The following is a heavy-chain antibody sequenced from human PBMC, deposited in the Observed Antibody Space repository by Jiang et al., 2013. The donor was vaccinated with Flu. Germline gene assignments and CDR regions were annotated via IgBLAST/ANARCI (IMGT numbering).Heavy chain of an antibody. J-gene: IGHJ4*02. D-gene: IGHD1-1*01. CDR2: ISPTGDRT. V-gene: IGHV1-46*03. CDR1: GFTFSSYH. Sequence: GAEVKKPGASTKISCRTSGFTFSSYHIHWVRQAPGQGLEWMGIISPTGDRTRFAQEFQGRLTMTRDTSTSTAYMELSSLRSDDTAVYYCCRDVVWTCDYWGQGTLVT. CDR3: CRDVVWTCDY.